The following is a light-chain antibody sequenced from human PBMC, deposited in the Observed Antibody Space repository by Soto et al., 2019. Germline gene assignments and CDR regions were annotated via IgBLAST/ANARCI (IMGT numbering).Light chain of an antibody. CDR3: QHYGSSPPVT. V-gene: IGKV3-20*01. J-gene: IGKJ4*01. CDR1: QSVSSSN. Sequence: EIVLTQSPGTLSLSPGERATLSCRASQSVSSSNLAWYQQKPGQAPRLLIYGASSRATGIPARFSGSGSGTDFTLTISRLKPEDFAVYICQHYGSSPPVTFGGGTKVEIK. CDR2: GAS.